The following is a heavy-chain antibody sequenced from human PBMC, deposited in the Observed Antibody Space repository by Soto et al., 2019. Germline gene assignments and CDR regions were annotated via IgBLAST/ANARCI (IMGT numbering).Heavy chain of an antibody. D-gene: IGHD3-9*01. CDR2: ISGSGGST. Sequence: PGGSLRLSCAASGFTFSSYAMSWVRQAPGKGLEWVSAISGSGGSTYYADSVKGRFTISRDNSKNTLYLQMNSLRAEDTAVYYCAKSPSPYDILTGYLINDYWGQGTLVTVSS. CDR3: AKSPSPYDILTGYLINDY. CDR1: GFTFSSYA. V-gene: IGHV3-23*01. J-gene: IGHJ4*02.